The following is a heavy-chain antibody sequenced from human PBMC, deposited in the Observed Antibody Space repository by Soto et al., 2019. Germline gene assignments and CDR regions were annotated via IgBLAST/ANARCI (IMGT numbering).Heavy chain of an antibody. V-gene: IGHV3-23*01. D-gene: IGHD4-17*01. CDR2: ISGRGGTT. Sequence: EVQLLESGGGLVQPGGSLRVSCAASGFTFDNYAMSWVRQAPGKGLEWVSAISGRGGTTYYATSVKGRFTLSRDNSKNTRYLQINSLRAADAAVYYCAKDVSVTHYYVDHWGQGTLVTVSS. J-gene: IGHJ4*02. CDR1: GFTFDNYA. CDR3: AKDVSVTHYYVDH.